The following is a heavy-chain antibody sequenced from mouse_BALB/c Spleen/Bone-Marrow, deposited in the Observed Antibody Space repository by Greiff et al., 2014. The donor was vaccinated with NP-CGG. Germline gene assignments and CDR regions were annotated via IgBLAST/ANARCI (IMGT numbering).Heavy chain of an antibody. CDR3: TRDRYYGNSFTY. V-gene: IGHV5-6-4*01. CDR1: GFTFSSYT. J-gene: IGHJ3*01. CDR2: ISSGGSYT. D-gene: IGHD2-1*01. Sequence: SGGGLVKPGGSLKLSCAASGFTFSSYTMSWIRQTPEKRLEWVATISSGGSYTYYPDSVKGRFTISRDNAKNTLYLQMISLKSEDTAMYYCTRDRYYGNSFTYWGQGTLVTVSA.